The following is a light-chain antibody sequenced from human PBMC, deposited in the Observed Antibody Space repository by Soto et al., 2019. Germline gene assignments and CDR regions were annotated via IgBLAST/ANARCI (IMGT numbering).Light chain of an antibody. CDR3: QHGWS. Sequence: DIQMTQSPSSLSASVGDRVTITCRASQSIDTYLNWYQQKPGKAPKFLIYDASILESGVPSRFSGSGSGTEFSLTITSLQPDDFATYYCQHGWSFGQGTKVDIK. J-gene: IGKJ1*01. CDR1: QSIDTY. V-gene: IGKV1-5*01. CDR2: DAS.